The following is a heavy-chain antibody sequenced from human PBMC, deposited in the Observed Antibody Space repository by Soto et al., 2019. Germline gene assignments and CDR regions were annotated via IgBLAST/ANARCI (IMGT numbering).Heavy chain of an antibody. CDR3: ARGQRFSDWFDP. V-gene: IGHV4-4*07. J-gene: IGHJ5*02. CDR1: GGTISGYY. Sequence: SETLSLTCSVSGGTISGYYWTWIRQPAGKGLEWIGRIYSSGNTKYNPSLQSRVTMSLDTSNNQFSLRLTSVTAADTAVYYCARGQRFSDWFDPWGQGNLVTVSS. CDR2: IYSSGNT. D-gene: IGHD3-3*01.